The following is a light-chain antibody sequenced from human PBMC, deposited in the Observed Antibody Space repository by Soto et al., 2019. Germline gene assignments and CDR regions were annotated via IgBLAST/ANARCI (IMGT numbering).Light chain of an antibody. V-gene: IGKV3-11*01. CDR3: QQRSNWPPIP. CDR2: DAS. J-gene: IGKJ5*01. CDR1: QSVSSY. Sequence: SPGERATLSCRASQSVSSYLAWYQQKPGQAPRLLIYDASNRATGIPARFSGSGSGTDFTLTISSLEPEDFAVYYCQQRSNWPPIPFGQGTQLEIK.